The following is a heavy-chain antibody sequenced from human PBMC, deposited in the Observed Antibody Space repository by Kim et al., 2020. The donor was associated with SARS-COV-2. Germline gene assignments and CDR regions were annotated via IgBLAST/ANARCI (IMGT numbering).Heavy chain of an antibody. V-gene: IGHV3-13*01. D-gene: IGHD4-4*01. Sequence: YYPGSVKGRFTISRENAKNSLYLQMNSLRAGDTAVYYCARTTAPHDAFDIWGQGTMVTVSS. CDR3: ARTTAPHDAFDI. J-gene: IGHJ3*02.